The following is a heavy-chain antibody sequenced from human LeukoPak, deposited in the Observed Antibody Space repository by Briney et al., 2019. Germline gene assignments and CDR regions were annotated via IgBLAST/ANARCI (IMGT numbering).Heavy chain of an antibody. CDR1: GFTFSSYG. D-gene: IGHD4-23*01. J-gene: IGHJ2*01. Sequence: GGSLRLSCAASGFTFSSYGMHWVRQAPGKGLEWVAVIWYDGSNKYYADSVKGRFTISRDNSKNTLYLQVNSLRAEDTAVYYCATDGDNRDRYFDLWGRGTLVTVSS. CDR2: IWYDGSNK. CDR3: ATDGDNRDRYFDL. V-gene: IGHV3-33*01.